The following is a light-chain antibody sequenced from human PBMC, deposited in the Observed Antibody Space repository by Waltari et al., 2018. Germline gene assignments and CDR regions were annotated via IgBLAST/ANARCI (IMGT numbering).Light chain of an antibody. CDR2: KTS. V-gene: IGKV1-33*01. CDR3: QQYDGLPVT. CDR1: ADIGTH. Sequence: DIQMTQSPSSLSASIGERVNITCQASADIGTHLNWYQQRPGQAPKLLIYKTSSLEPGVPFRFRGSGSVTDLTLTIRSLQPEDIATYYCQQYDGLPVTFGGGTKVHIK. J-gene: IGKJ4*01.